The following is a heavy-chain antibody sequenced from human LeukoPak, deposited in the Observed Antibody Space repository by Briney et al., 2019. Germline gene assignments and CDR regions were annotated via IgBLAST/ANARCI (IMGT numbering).Heavy chain of an antibody. CDR1: GGSISSSSYY. D-gene: IGHD3-22*01. V-gene: IGHV4-39*01. Sequence: SETLSLTCTVSGGSISSSSYYWGWIRQPPGKGLEWIGNIFYSGSTYYNPSLKSRVTISVDTSKNQFSLKLSSVTAADTAMYYCARNFYDSSVAFDIWGQGTMLTVSS. J-gene: IGHJ3*02. CDR2: IFYSGST. CDR3: ARNFYDSSVAFDI.